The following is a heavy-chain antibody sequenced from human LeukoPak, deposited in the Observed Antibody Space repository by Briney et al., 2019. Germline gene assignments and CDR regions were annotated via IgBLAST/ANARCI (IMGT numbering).Heavy chain of an antibody. V-gene: IGHV4-59*01. D-gene: IGHD1-14*01. CDR2: IYYSGST. CDR3: ARLLTSEYYFDY. CDR1: GGSISSYY. J-gene: IGHJ4*02. Sequence: PSETLSLTCTVSGGSISSYYWSWIRQPPGKGLEWIGYIYYSGSTNYNPSLKSRVTISVDTSKNQFSLKLSSETAADTAVYYCARLLTSEYYFDYWGQGTLVTVSS.